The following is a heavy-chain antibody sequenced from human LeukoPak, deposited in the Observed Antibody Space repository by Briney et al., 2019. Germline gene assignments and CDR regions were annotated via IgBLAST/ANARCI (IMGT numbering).Heavy chain of an antibody. D-gene: IGHD2-21*02. J-gene: IGHJ6*02. V-gene: IGHV7-4-1*02. CDR3: ARDHFACGGDCYPPGVYYYYYGMDV. Sequence: GASVKVSCKASGYTFTSYAMNWVRQAPGQGLEWMGWINTNTGNPTYAQGFAGRFVFSLDTSVSTAYLQISSLKAEDTAVYYCARDHFACGGDCYPPGVYYYYYGMDVWGQGTTVTVSS. CDR1: GYTFTSYA. CDR2: INTNTGNP.